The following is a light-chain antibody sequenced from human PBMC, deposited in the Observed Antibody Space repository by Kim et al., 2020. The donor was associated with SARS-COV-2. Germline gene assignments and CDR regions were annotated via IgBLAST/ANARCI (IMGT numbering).Light chain of an antibody. J-gene: IGLJ3*02. V-gene: IGLV1-40*01. CDR3: QSYDSSMSGFWV. CDR2: RNN. Sequence: QSVLTQPPSMSGAPGQKITISCTGTMSNIGAGYDVHWYQQFPGTAPKVLIYRNNNRPSGVPDRFTASKSGTSASLAITGLQAEDEADYYCQSYDSSMSGFWVFGGGTQLTVL. CDR1: MSNIGAGYD.